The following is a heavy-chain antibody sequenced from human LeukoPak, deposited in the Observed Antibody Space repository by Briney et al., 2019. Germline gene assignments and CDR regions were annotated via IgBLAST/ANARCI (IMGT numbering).Heavy chain of an antibody. J-gene: IGHJ4*02. CDR1: GGPFSGYF. CDR2: INDRGIT. D-gene: IGHD4-23*01. CDR3: ARDPTTVVTVPYYFDD. Sequence: PSETLSLTCAVSGGPFSGYFWNWIRQPPGKSLEWIGEINDRGITNYNPSLKSRVTISVDTSRNQFSLKLTSVTAADPAVYYCARDPTTVVTVPYYFDDWGQRTLVTVSS. V-gene: IGHV4-34*01.